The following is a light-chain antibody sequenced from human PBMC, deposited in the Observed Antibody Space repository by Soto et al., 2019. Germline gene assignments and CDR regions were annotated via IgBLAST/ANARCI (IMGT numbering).Light chain of an antibody. CDR1: QSVSSNY. Sequence: EIVLTQSPGILSLSPGERASLSCRASQSVSSNYLAWYQQKPGQAPRLLIYGASSSATGIPHRFSGGGSGTDFTLTVSRLQPEDFAVYYCQQYGSSPLTFGGGTRVQIK. V-gene: IGKV3-20*01. J-gene: IGKJ4*01. CDR3: QQYGSSPLT. CDR2: GAS.